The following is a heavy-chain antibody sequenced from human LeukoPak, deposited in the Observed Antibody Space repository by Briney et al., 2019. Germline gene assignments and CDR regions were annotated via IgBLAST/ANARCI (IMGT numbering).Heavy chain of an antibody. V-gene: IGHV3-11*04. CDR2: ISSSGSTI. Sequence: GGSLRLSCAASGFTFSDYYMSWIRQAPGRGLEWVSYISSSGSTIYYADSVKGRFTISRDNAKNSLYLQMNSLRAEDTAVYYCARDDLSANPDYWGQGTLVTVSS. D-gene: IGHD4/OR15-4a*01. CDR3: ARDDLSANPDY. J-gene: IGHJ4*02. CDR1: GFTFSDYY.